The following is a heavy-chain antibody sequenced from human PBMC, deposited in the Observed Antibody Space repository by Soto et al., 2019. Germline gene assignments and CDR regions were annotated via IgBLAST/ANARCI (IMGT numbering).Heavy chain of an antibody. CDR2: INPSGGST. Sequence: ASVKVSCKASGYTFTSYYMHWVRQAPGQGLEWMGIINPSGGSTSYAQKFQGRVTMTRDTSTSTVYMELSSLRAEDMAVYYCARSIHDFWSGYPQGFFDYWGQGTLVTVSS. V-gene: IGHV1-46*01. D-gene: IGHD3-3*01. J-gene: IGHJ4*02. CDR1: GYTFTSYY. CDR3: ARSIHDFWSGYPQGFFDY.